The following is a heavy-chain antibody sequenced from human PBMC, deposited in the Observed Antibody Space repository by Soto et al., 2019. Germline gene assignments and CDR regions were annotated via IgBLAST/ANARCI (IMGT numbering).Heavy chain of an antibody. V-gene: IGHV4-59*08. Sequence: PSETLSLTRTVSGGSISNYYWSWIRQPPGKGLEWIGYIHYSGSTKYNPSLKSRVTISADTSKNQFSLKLSSVTAADAAVYYCARGHYDFWSGYFATIDYWGQGTLVTVSS. J-gene: IGHJ4*02. CDR2: IHYSGST. CDR1: GGSISNYY. D-gene: IGHD3-3*01. CDR3: ARGHYDFWSGYFATIDY.